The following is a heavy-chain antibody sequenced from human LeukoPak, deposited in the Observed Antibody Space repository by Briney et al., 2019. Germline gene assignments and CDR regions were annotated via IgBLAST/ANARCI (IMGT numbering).Heavy chain of an antibody. CDR1: GFTFSNYA. CDR2: ISGSGGST. Sequence: PGGSLRLSCAASGFTFSNYAMSWVRQAPGKGLEWVSGISGSGGSTYYADSVGRFSISRDNSKNTLYLQMNSLRAEDTAVYYCAKPAGYCSGGSCLDAFDIWGQGTMVTVSS. D-gene: IGHD2-15*01. CDR3: AKPAGYCSGGSCLDAFDI. V-gene: IGHV3-23*01. J-gene: IGHJ3*02.